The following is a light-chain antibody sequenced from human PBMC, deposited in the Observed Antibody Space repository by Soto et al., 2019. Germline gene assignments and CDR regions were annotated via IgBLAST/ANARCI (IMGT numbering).Light chain of an antibody. CDR2: EGT. V-gene: IGLV2-23*01. CDR1: SSDVGAYNL. CDR3: CSYAGSRTFV. J-gene: IGLJ3*02. Sequence: QSVLTQPASVSGSAGQSITISCTGTSSDVGAYNLVSWYQQHPGKAPRLIIYEGTKRPSGISHRFSGSKSDNTASLTISGLRAEDEAHYHCCSYAGSRTFVFGGGTKLTVL.